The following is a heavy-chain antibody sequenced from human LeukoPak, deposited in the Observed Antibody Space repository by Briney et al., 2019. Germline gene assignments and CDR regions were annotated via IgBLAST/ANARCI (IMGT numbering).Heavy chain of an antibody. CDR1: GGSISSYY. V-gene: IGHV4-59*01. D-gene: IGHD3-22*01. J-gene: IGHJ6*02. Sequence: SETLSLTCTVSGGSISSYYWSWIRQPPGKGLEWIGYINYSGSTNCNPSLKSRVTISVDTSKNQFSLKLSSVTAADTAVYYCAREAYYYDSSGYYDYYYGMDVWGQGTTVTVSS. CDR3: AREAYYYDSSGYYDYYYGMDV. CDR2: INYSGST.